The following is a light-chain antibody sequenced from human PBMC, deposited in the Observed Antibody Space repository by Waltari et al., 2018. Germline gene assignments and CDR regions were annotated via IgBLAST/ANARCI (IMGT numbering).Light chain of an antibody. CDR1: SLRSYY. J-gene: IGLJ3*02. CDR2: GKN. Sequence: SSELTQDPAVSVALGQTVRITCQGDSLRSYYASWYQQKTGQAPELVIYGKNNRPSGIPDRFSGSSSGNTASLTITGAQAEDEADYYCNFRDSSGNHLVFGGGTKLTVL. V-gene: IGLV3-19*01. CDR3: NFRDSSGNHLV.